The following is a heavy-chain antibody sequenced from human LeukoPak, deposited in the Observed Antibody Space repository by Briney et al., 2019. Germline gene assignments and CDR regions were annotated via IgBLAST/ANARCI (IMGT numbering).Heavy chain of an antibody. CDR3: ARYSLGLPFDP. J-gene: IGHJ5*02. CDR2: IYHSGST. V-gene: IGHV4-38-2*02. D-gene: IGHD2-21*01. CDR1: GYSISSGYY. Sequence: SETLSLTCTVSGYSISSGYYWGWIRQPPGKGLEWIGSIYHSGSTYYNPSLKSRVTISVDTSKNQFSLKLSSVTAADTAVYYCARYSLGLPFDPWGQGTLVTVSS.